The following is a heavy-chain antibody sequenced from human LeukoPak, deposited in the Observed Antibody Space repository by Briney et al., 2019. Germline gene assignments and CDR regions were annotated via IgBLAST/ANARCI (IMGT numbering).Heavy chain of an antibody. CDR1: GGFTSSHY. CDR2: IYSSGYT. J-gene: IGHJ6*03. D-gene: IGHD6-25*01. Sequence: SETMSLTCPVSGGFTSSHYWSWIRPPPGKGLEWIGYIYSSGYTNHNPSLKSRVTISVDTSKNQFSLKLSSATAADTAVYYCARNERRAQKDTYYYYFYYMDVGGKGTTVTVSS. CDR3: ARNERRAQKDTYYYYFYYMDV. V-gene: IGHV4-59*11.